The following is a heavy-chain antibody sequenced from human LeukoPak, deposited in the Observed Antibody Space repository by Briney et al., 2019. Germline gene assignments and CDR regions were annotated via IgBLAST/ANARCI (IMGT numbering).Heavy chain of an antibody. V-gene: IGHV3-23*01. Sequence: PGGSLRLSCAASGFTFSSYAMSWVRQAPGKGLEWVSAISGSGGGTYYADSVKGRFTISRDNSKNTLYLQMNSLRAEDTAVYYCAKDRLRYCSGGSCYGMDVWGQGTTVTVSS. J-gene: IGHJ6*02. CDR1: GFTFSSYA. D-gene: IGHD2-15*01. CDR2: ISGSGGGT. CDR3: AKDRLRYCSGGSCYGMDV.